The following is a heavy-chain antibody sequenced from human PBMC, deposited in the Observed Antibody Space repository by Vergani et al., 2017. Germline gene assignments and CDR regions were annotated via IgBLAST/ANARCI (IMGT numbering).Heavy chain of an antibody. CDR2: IYPGDSDV. Sequence: EVQLVQSGAEVKKAGESLKISCEGAGYIFPSYWIGWVRQKPGKGLEWMGIIYPGDSDVRYNPSFQGQVTISADKSINTAYLEWSSLKVSDTAMYFCARHSTGETGRGFDPWGQGTRSPSPQ. V-gene: IGHV5-51*01. CDR3: ARHSTGETGRGFDP. CDR1: GYIFPSYW. D-gene: IGHD1-1*01. J-gene: IGHJ5*02.